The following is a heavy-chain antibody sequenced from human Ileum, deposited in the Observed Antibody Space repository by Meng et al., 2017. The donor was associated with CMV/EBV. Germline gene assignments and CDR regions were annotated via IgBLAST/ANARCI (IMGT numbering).Heavy chain of an antibody. D-gene: IGHD2-8*02. CDR2: ISGSGDIT. CDR3: AKLPDYRDTGGVIRDDFYYHGMDV. CDR1: GFTFRDYA. Sequence: GESLKISCAASGFTFRDYAMTWVRQAPGKGLEWVSAISGSGDITYYADSVRGRFTVSRDNGDNTLYLQMDSLRVEDTALYYCAKLPDYRDTGGVIRDDFYYHGMDVWGQGTTVTVSS. V-gene: IGHV3-23*01. J-gene: IGHJ6*02.